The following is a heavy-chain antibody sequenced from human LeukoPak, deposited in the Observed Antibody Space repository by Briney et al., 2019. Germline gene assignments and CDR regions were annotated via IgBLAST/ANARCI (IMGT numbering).Heavy chain of an antibody. CDR2: IRSDGSNK. J-gene: IGHJ4*02. V-gene: IGHV3-30*02. D-gene: IGHD6-13*01. CDR1: GFTFSSYG. Sequence: RGGSLRLSCAASGFTFSSYGMHWVRQAPGKGLEWVTFIRSDGSNKYYADSVKGRFTISRDNSKNTLYLQMNSLRAEDTAVYYCAREGYASSWANYWGQGTLVTVSS. CDR3: AREGYASSWANY.